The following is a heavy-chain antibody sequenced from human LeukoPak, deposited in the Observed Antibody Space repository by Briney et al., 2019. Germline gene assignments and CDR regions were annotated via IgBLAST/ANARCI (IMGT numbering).Heavy chain of an antibody. Sequence: KYGESLKISCKGSGYSFTSYWISWVRQMPGKGLEWMGRIDPSDSYTNYSPSFQGHVTISADKSISTAYLQWSSLKASDTAMYYCARRLVVPAAMTDYYYYGMDVWGQGTTVTVSS. D-gene: IGHD2-2*01. CDR1: GYSFTSYW. CDR2: IDPSDSYT. J-gene: IGHJ6*02. V-gene: IGHV5-10-1*01. CDR3: ARRLVVPAAMTDYYYYGMDV.